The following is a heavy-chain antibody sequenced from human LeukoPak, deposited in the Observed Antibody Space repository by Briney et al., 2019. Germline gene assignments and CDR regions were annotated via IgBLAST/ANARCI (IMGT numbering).Heavy chain of an antibody. V-gene: IGHV1-69*04. Sequence: GASVKVSCKASGGTFSSYAISWVRQAPGQGLEWMGRIIPILGIANYAQKFQGRVTITADKSTSTAYMELRSLRSDDTAVYYCARAHGLYDSSGYYVFWGQGTLVTVSS. CDR2: IIPILGIA. J-gene: IGHJ4*02. CDR1: GGTFSSYA. CDR3: ARAHGLYDSSGYYVF. D-gene: IGHD3-22*01.